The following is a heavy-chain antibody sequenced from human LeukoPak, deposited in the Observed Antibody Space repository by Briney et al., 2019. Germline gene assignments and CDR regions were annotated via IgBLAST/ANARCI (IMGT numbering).Heavy chain of an antibody. J-gene: IGHJ3*02. CDR2: IYTSGST. Sequence: SQTLSLTCTVSGASISSGSYYWSWIRQPAGKGLEWIGRIYTSGSTSYNPSLKSRVTISVDTSKKQFSLKLSSVTAADTAFYYCARYIVSYPHDAFDIWGQGTMVTVSS. CDR3: ARYIVSYPHDAFDI. V-gene: IGHV4-61*02. D-gene: IGHD1-26*01. CDR1: GASISSGSYY.